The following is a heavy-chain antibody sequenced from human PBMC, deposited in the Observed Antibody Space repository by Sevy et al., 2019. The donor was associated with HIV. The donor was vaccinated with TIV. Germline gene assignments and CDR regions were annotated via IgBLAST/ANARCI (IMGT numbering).Heavy chain of an antibody. CDR2: SGST. J-gene: IGHJ4*02. CDR1: GFSISNYY. D-gene: IGHD6-13*01. Sequence: SETLSLTCTVSGFSISNYYWAWIRQPPGKGLECVGFSGSTNYNPSLKSRVTTSVDTSKNHFSLKLSSVTVADTAIYYCARGGPNQHQLDYFDYWGQGTLVTVSS. CDR3: ARGGPNQHQLDYFDY. V-gene: IGHV4-59*01.